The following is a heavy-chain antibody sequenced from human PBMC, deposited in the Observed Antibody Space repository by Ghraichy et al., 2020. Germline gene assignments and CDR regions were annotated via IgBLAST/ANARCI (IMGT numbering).Heavy chain of an antibody. J-gene: IGHJ3*02. Sequence: GGSLRLSCAASGFTFSSYEMNWVRQAPGKGLEWVSYISSSGSTIYYADSVKVRFTISRDNAKNSLYLQMNSLRAEDTAVYYCARGRDFWSGSDFPTPFSDIWGQGTMVTVSS. CDR3: ARGRDFWSGSDFPTPFSDI. D-gene: IGHD3-3*01. CDR2: ISSSGSTI. V-gene: IGHV3-48*03. CDR1: GFTFSSYE.